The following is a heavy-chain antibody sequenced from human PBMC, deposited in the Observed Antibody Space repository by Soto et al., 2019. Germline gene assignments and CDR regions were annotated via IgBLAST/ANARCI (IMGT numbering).Heavy chain of an antibody. CDR3: ARDRPYSSSFASFDY. CDR2: ISAYNGNT. V-gene: IGHV1-18*01. J-gene: IGHJ4*02. Sequence: ASVKVSCKASGYTFTSYGISGVRQAPGQGLEWMGWISAYNGNTNYAQKLQGRVTMTTDTSTSTAYMELRSLRSDDTAVYYCARDRPYSSSFASFDYWGQGTLVTVSS. CDR1: GYTFTSYG. D-gene: IGHD6-6*01.